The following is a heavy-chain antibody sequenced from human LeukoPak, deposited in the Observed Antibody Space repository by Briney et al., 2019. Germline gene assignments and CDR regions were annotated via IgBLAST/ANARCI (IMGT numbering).Heavy chain of an antibody. V-gene: IGHV4-30-2*01. D-gene: IGHD5-24*01. CDR2: IYHSGST. CDR1: GGSISSGGYS. CDR3: ARGARDGYNYLHY. Sequence: SETLSLTCAVSGGSISSGGYSWSWIRQPPGKGLEWIGYIYHSGSTYYNPSLKSRVTISVDRSKNQFSLKLGSVTAADTAVYYCARGARDGYNYLHYWGQGTLVTVSS. J-gene: IGHJ4*02.